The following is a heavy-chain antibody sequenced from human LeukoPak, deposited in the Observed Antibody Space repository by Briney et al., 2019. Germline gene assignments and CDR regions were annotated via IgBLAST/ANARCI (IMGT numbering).Heavy chain of an antibody. D-gene: IGHD1-14*01. Sequence: GGSLRLSCAASGFTFTSYYMHWVRQAPGKGLVWVSRISGDGSNTIYADSVKGRFTISRDNAKNTVYLQMNSLRAEDTAVYYCATTDKHGAFDIWGQGTMVTVSS. CDR3: ATTDKHGAFDI. CDR2: ISGDGSNT. J-gene: IGHJ3*02. V-gene: IGHV3-74*01. CDR1: GFTFTSYY.